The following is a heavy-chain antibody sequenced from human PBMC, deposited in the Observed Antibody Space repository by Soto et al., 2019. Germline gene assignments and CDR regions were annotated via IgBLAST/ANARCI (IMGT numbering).Heavy chain of an antibody. V-gene: IGHV1-18*04. D-gene: IGHD2-21*02. J-gene: IGHJ4*02. CDR3: APEKVGDHFDL. CDR1: GYTRSNNG. Sequence: TLSCNASGYTRSNNGVVCMRMAHGLGLEWVGSFKLANQNTNYEKKFQDRVSMTADTSTSTAYMELRGLRSDDTAMNYCAPEKVGDHFDLWCQGTLVTFSS. CDR2: FKLANQNT.